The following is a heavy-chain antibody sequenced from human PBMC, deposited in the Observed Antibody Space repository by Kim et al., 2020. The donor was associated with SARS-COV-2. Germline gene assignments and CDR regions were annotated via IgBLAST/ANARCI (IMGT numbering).Heavy chain of an antibody. CDR2: IYTSGST. Sequence: SETLSLTCTVSGGSISSGSYYWSWIRQPAGKGLEWIGRIYTSGSTNYNPSLKSRVTISVDTSKNQFSLKLSSVTAADTAVYYCARDRYSSSWNYYYYYGMDVWGQGTTVTVSS. J-gene: IGHJ6*02. V-gene: IGHV4-61*02. CDR3: ARDRYSSSWNYYYYYGMDV. D-gene: IGHD6-13*01. CDR1: GGSISSGSYY.